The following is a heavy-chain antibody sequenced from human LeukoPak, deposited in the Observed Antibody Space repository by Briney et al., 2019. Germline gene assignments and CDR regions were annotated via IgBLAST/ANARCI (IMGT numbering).Heavy chain of an antibody. Sequence: PGGSLRLSCAASGFTFIRYSMNWVRQAPGKGLEWVSSISSGRGYMYYADSAKGRFTISRDSAKNSLYLQMNSLRVEDTAVYYCAKGESEFSSSSFDYWGQGTLVTVSS. CDR3: AKGESEFSSSSFDY. D-gene: IGHD6-6*01. V-gene: IGHV3-21*01. CDR2: ISSGRGYM. CDR1: GFTFIRYS. J-gene: IGHJ4*02.